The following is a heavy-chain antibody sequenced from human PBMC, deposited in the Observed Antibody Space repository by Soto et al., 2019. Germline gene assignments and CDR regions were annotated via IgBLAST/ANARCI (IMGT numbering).Heavy chain of an antibody. CDR1: GFTFSDYY. J-gene: IGHJ4*02. Sequence: GGSLRLSCAASGFTFSDYYMSWIRQAPGKGLEWVSYISSSGSTIYYADSVKGRFTISRDNAKNSLYLQMNRLRAEDTAVYYCARGKITGTTREIFLGFDYWGQGTLVTVSS. V-gene: IGHV3-11*01. D-gene: IGHD1-20*01. CDR3: ARGKITGTTREIFLGFDY. CDR2: ISSSGSTI.